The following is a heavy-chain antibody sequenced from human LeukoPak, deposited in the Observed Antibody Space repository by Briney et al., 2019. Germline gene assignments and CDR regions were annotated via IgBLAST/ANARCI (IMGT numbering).Heavy chain of an antibody. Sequence: GASVKVSCKASGSTFTRYYIHWVRQAPGQELDWMGMINPSSGSTRFAQMFQDRVTMTRDTSTSAVYMELSSLTSEDTAMYYCARTYSSSWSYCDSWGQGTLVTVSS. J-gene: IGHJ4*02. CDR3: ARTYSSSWSYCDS. V-gene: IGHV1-46*01. D-gene: IGHD6-13*01. CDR1: GSTFTRYY. CDR2: INPSSGST.